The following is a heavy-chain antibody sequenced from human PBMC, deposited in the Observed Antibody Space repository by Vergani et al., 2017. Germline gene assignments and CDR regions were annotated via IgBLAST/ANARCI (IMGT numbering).Heavy chain of an antibody. CDR1: GGSINTGAYY. D-gene: IGHD3-10*01. Sequence: QVQLQESGPRLVRPSQTLSLTCTVSGGSINTGAYYWSWIRQPAGKGLEWIGRVYTSGMTNYNPSLKSRVTILVDRSKSQLSLKLTSVTAGDTAVYFCARELSYYYGSGSDDYNPYYYEGMDVWGAGGTVTVSS. CDR3: ARELSYYYGSGSDDYNPYYYEGMDV. CDR2: VYTSGMT. V-gene: IGHV4-61*02. J-gene: IGHJ6*04.